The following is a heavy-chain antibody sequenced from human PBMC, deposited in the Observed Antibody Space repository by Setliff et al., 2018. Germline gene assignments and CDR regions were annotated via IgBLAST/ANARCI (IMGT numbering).Heavy chain of an antibody. Sequence: SETLSLTCTVSGASITNINYYWGLIRQPPGKGLEWIGSIFYSGRTFYNPSLKSRVTISVDPSKIQFSLTLSAVTAADTAVYYCARLPNYVWGSPVDYWGQGTLVTVSS. D-gene: IGHD3-16*01. V-gene: IGHV4-39*01. CDR1: GASITNINYY. CDR2: IFYSGRT. J-gene: IGHJ4*02. CDR3: ARLPNYVWGSPVDY.